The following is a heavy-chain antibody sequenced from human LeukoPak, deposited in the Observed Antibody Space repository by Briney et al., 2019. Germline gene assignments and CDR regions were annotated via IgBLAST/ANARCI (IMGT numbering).Heavy chain of an antibody. Sequence: QPGGSLRLSCAASGFTFSSYAMSWVRQAPGKGLEWVSAISGSGGSTYYADSVKGRFTISRDNSKNTLYLQMNSLRAEDTAVYYCAKSENTTVRPPTNWFDPWGQGTLVTVSS. V-gene: IGHV3-23*01. CDR2: ISGSGGST. D-gene: IGHD3-10*01. CDR1: GFTFSSYA. J-gene: IGHJ5*02. CDR3: AKSENTTVRPPTNWFDP.